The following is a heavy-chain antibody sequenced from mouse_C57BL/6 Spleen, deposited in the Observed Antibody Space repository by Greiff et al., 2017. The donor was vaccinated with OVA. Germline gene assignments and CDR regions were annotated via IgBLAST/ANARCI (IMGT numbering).Heavy chain of an antibody. CDR1: GYTFPSYW. J-gene: IGHJ2*01. CDR3: ARSDYGNFYYFDY. D-gene: IGHD2-1*01. Sequence: QVQLQQPGAELVKPGASVKLSCKASGYTFPSYWMHWVKQRPGQGLEWIGMIHPNSGSTNYNEKFKSKATLTVDKSSSTAYMQLSSLTSEDSAVYYCARSDYGNFYYFDYWGQGTTLTVSS. V-gene: IGHV1-64*01. CDR2: IHPNSGST.